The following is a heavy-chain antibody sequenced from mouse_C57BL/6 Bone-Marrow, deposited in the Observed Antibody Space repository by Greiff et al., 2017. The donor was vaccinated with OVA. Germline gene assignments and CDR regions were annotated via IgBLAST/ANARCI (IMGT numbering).Heavy chain of an antibody. CDR2: IDPADGYT. CDR1: GYNFTSSW. Sequence: VQLQQPVAELVMPGASVKLSCKASGYNFTSSWMHWVKQRPGQGLEWIGEIDPADGYTNYNQKFKGKATLTVDKSSSTAYMQLSSLTSEDSAVYYCARAVWGYFDVWGTGTTVTVSA. V-gene: IGHV1-69*01. J-gene: IGHJ1*03. CDR3: ARAVWGYFDV.